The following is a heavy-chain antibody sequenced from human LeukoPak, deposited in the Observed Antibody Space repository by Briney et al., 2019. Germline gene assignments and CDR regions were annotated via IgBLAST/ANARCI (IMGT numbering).Heavy chain of an antibody. Sequence: SETLSLTCTVSGGSISSSSYYWSWIRQHPGKGLEWIGYIYYSGNTYNNPSLKSRISISVDTSKNQFSLKLSSVTAADTAVYYCARVSCSGGSCYPDYWGQGTLVTVSS. CDR1: GGSISSSSYY. J-gene: IGHJ4*02. CDR3: ARVSCSGGSCYPDY. CDR2: IYYSGNT. D-gene: IGHD2-15*01. V-gene: IGHV4-31*03.